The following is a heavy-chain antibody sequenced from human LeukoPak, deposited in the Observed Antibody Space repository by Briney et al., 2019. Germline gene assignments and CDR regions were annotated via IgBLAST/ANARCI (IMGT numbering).Heavy chain of an antibody. CDR3: AREFVVRGVIITFRYYMDV. V-gene: IGHV3-21*01. D-gene: IGHD3-10*01. CDR2: ISSSSSYI. CDR1: GFTFSSYS. Sequence: PGGSLRLSCAASGFTFSSYSMNWVRQAPGKGLEWVSSISSSSSYIYYADSVKGRFTISRDNAKNSLYLQMNSLRAEDTAVYYCAREFVVRGVIITFRYYMDVWGKGTTVTISS. J-gene: IGHJ6*03.